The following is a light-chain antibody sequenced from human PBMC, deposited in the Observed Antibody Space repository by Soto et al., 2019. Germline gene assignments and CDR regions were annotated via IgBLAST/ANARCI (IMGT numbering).Light chain of an antibody. J-gene: IGLJ1*01. V-gene: IGLV2-8*01. CDR2: EVT. CDR1: SSDVGGYDY. Sequence: QSVLTQPPSASGSPGQSVTISCTGTSSDVGGYDYVSWYQQHPGKAPKLTIYEVTIRPSGVSDRFSGSKSGTSASLAISGLRSDDEADYFCATWDDSLNGFYVFGTGTKVTVL. CDR3: ATWDDSLNGFYV.